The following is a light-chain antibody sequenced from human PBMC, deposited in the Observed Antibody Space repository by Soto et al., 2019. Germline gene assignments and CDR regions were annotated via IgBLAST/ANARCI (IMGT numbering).Light chain of an antibody. CDR3: QESRSALWGT. V-gene: IGKV1-39*01. J-gene: IGKJ1*01. Sequence: DIQMTQSPSSLSASLGDRVTITCRTSQNIYNSLNWYQQKAGRAPAVLIYGASNLQGGVPLRFSGNGSGTDFTLTISGLQPEDSATYYCQESRSALWGTCGQGTKVEVK. CDR1: QNIYNS. CDR2: GAS.